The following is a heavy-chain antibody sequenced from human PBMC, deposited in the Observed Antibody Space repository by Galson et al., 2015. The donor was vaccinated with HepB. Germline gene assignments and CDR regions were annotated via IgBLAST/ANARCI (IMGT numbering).Heavy chain of an antibody. CDR3: ARGGLYGPAEFDY. V-gene: IGHV3-7*03. D-gene: IGHD4-17*01. CDR1: GFTLSSYW. J-gene: IGHJ4*02. Sequence: SLRLSCAASGFTLSSYWMSWVRQAPGKGLEWVANIKQDGSEKYYVDSVKGRFTISRDNAKNSLYLQMNSLRAEDTAVYYCARGGLYGPAEFDYWGQGTLVTVSS. CDR2: IKQDGSEK.